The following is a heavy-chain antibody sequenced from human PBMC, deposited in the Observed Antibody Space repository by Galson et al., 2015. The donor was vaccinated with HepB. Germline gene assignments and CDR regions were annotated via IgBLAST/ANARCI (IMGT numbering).Heavy chain of an antibody. CDR1: GFTFSSSA. D-gene: IGHD3-3*01. CDR3: ARAGWRYYFDY. Sequence: SLRLSCADSGFTFSSSAMHGVRQAPGKGLEWVAVISYDGSNKYYADSVKGRFTISRDNSKNTLYLQMNSLRAEDTAVYYCARAGWRYYFDYWGQGTLVTVSS. V-gene: IGHV3-30-3*01. J-gene: IGHJ4*02. CDR2: ISYDGSNK.